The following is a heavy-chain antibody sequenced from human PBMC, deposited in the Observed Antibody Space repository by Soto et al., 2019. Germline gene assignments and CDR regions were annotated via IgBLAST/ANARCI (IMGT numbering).Heavy chain of an antibody. CDR3: AKDRNHHYNTGGAFDI. Sequence: EVQLVESGGGLVQPGRSLRLSCAASGFTFDDYAMHWVRQAPGKGLEWVSGISWNSGSIGYADSVKGRFTISRDNAKHSLYLQMNSLRAEDTALYYCAKDRNHHYNTGGAFDIWGQGTMVTVSS. D-gene: IGHD1-1*01. CDR2: ISWNSGSI. V-gene: IGHV3-9*01. CDR1: GFTFDDYA. J-gene: IGHJ3*02.